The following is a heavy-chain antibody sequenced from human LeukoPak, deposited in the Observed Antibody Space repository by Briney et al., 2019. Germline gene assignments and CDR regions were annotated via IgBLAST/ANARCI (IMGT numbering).Heavy chain of an antibody. CDR3: ARDTVGVTDY. CDR1: GFTVSSNY. J-gene: IGHJ4*02. D-gene: IGHD1-26*01. V-gene: IGHV3-53*01. CDR2: IYSGGST. Sequence: GGSLRLSCAASGFTVSSNYMSWVRQAPGKGLEWVSVIYSGGSTYYADSVKGRFTISRDNAKNSLYLQMNSLRAEDTALYYCARDTVGVTDYWGQGTLVTVSS.